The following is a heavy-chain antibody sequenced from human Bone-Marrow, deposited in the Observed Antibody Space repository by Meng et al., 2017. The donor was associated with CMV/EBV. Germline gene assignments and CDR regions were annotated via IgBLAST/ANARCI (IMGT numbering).Heavy chain of an antibody. CDR2: IWYDGINK. D-gene: IGHD2-8*02. CDR1: GFTFSSYG. CDR3: AKDARRYCAGSSCSDFDS. Sequence: GGSLRLSCAASGFTFSSYGMHWVRQAPGKGLEWVAVIWYDGINKYYADSVKGRFTISRDNYKNTLYLQMNSLRAEDTAVYYCAKDARRYCAGSSCSDFDSWGHGTLVTVSS. J-gene: IGHJ4*01. V-gene: IGHV3-33*06.